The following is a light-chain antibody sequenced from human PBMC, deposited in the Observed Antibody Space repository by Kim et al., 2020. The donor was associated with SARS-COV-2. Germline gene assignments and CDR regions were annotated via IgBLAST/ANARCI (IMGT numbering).Light chain of an antibody. V-gene: IGKV3-15*01. CDR1: QSVNSN. J-gene: IGKJ1*01. Sequence: DIVMTQSPATLSVSPGERATLSCRASQSVNSNLAWYQQKPGQAPRLVIYGASTRATGIPARFSGSGSGTEFTLTISSLQSEDFAVYYCQQYDNWPLFGQGTKLDIK. CDR3: QQYDNWPL. CDR2: GAS.